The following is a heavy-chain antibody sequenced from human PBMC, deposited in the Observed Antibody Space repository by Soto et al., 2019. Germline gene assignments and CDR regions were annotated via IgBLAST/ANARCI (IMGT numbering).Heavy chain of an antibody. CDR2: TYYRSKWYN. D-gene: IGHD2-2*01. Sequence: SQTLSLTCAISGDSVSSNSAAWNWIRQSPSRGLEWLGRTYYRSKWYNDYAVSVKNRITINPDTSKNQFSLQLNSVTPEDTAVYYCARLGYCSSTSCSGGGMDVWGQGTTVTVSS. CDR3: ARLGYCSSTSCSGGGMDV. CDR1: GDSVSSNSAA. V-gene: IGHV6-1*01. J-gene: IGHJ6*02.